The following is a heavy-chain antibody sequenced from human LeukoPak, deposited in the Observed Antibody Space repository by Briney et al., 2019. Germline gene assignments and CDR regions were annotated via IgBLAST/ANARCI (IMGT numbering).Heavy chain of an antibody. CDR3: ARDIGWPLGYCSSTNCFGYDP. V-gene: IGHV4-39*07. CDR2: IYYSGST. CDR1: GGSISSSSYY. Sequence: SETLSLTCTVSGGSISSSSYYWGWIRQPPGKGLEWIGSIYYSGSTYYNPSLKSRVTISIDTSKNQFSLKLSSVTAADTAVYYCARDIGWPLGYCSSTNCFGYDPWGQGTLVTVSS. J-gene: IGHJ5*02. D-gene: IGHD2-2*01.